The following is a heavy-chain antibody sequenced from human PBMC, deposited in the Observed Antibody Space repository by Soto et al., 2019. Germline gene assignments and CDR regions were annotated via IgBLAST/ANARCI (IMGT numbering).Heavy chain of an antibody. CDR3: ARADRTLVTSYGLDV. CDR2: INHSGTT. J-gene: IGHJ6*02. D-gene: IGHD2-21*02. V-gene: IGHV4-34*01. Sequence: PSETLSLTCADSGGSFSGFYWTWIRQPPGEGLEWIGEINHSGTTNFNPSLRSRLTISLDSSKKHFSLKLTSMTAADAAVYYCARADRTLVTSYGLDVWGQGTTVTVSS. CDR1: GGSFSGFY.